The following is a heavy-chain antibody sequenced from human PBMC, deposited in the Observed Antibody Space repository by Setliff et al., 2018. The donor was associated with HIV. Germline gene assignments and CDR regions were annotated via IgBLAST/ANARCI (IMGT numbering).Heavy chain of an antibody. CDR2: ISGSGGRT. CDR1: GFTFSTYA. V-gene: IGHV3-23*01. Sequence: GGSLRLSCAASGFTFSTYAMSWVRQAPGKGLEWVSGISGSGGRTYYADSVRGRFTISRDNSKDTLYLQMHSRRAEDTAIYFCAKDRGDYDPRRYDAWGQGSLVTVSS. J-gene: IGHJ5*02. CDR3: AKDRGDYDPRRYDA. D-gene: IGHD4-17*01.